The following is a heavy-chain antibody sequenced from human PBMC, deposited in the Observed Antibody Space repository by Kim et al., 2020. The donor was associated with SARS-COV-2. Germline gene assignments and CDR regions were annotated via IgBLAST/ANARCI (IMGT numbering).Heavy chain of an antibody. CDR1: GFTFSSYA. CDR2: ISGSGGST. J-gene: IGHJ4*02. V-gene: IGHV3-23*01. CDR3: AKVRIYSSSWYYFDY. D-gene: IGHD6-13*01. Sequence: GGSLRLSCAASGFTFSSYAMSWVRQAPGKGLEWVSAISGSGGSTYYADSVKGRFTISRDNSKNTLYLQMNSLRAEDTAVYYCAKVRIYSSSWYYFDYWGQGTLVTVSS.